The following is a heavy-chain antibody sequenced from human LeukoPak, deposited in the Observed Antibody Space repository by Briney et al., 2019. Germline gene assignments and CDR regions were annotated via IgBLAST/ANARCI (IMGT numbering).Heavy chain of an antibody. CDR3: ARDIGIAVAGSYFDY. V-gene: IGHV3-11*01. CDR2: ISSSGSTI. J-gene: IGHJ4*02. Sequence: YPGGSLRLSRAASGFTFSDYYMSWIRQAPGKGLEWVSYISSSGSTIYYADSVKGRFTISRDNAKNSLYLQMNSLRAEDTAVYYCARDIGIAVAGSYFDYWGQGTLVTVSS. D-gene: IGHD6-19*01. CDR1: GFTFSDYY.